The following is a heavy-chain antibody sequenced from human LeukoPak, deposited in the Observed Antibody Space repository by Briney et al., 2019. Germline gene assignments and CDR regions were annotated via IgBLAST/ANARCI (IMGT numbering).Heavy chain of an antibody. D-gene: IGHD4-17*01. CDR2: ISAYNGNI. V-gene: IGHV1-18*01. J-gene: IGHJ3*02. CDR3: ARELVTTVTTVDAFDI. Sequence: ASVKVSCKASGYTFTSYGISWVRQAPGQGLEWMGWISAYNGNINYAQKLQGRVTMTTDTSTSTAYMELRSLRSDDTAVYYCARELVTTVTTVDAFDIWGQGTMVTVSS. CDR1: GYTFTSYG.